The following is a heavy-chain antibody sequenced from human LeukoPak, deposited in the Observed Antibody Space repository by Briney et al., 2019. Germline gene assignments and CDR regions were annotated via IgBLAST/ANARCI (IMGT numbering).Heavy chain of an antibody. V-gene: IGHV3-30*18. D-gene: IGHD5-18*01. Sequence: GGSLRLSCAASGFTFSSYGMHWVRQAPGKGLEWVAVISYDGSNKYYADSVKSRFTISRDNSKNTLYLQMNSLRAEDPAVYYCAKTSGYSYGEPFDYWGQGTLVTVSS. CDR1: GFTFSSYG. J-gene: IGHJ4*02. CDR3: AKTSGYSYGEPFDY. CDR2: ISYDGSNK.